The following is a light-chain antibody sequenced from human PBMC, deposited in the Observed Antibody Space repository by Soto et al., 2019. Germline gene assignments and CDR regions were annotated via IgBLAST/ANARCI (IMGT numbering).Light chain of an antibody. CDR1: QSVSSY. CDR2: DAS. Sequence: EIVLTQSPATLSLSPGERATLSCRASQSVSSYLAWYQQKPGQAPRLLIYDASNRATGIPVRFSGSGSGTDFTLTISSLEPEDFAVYYCQQRSNWPPITFGHGTRLESK. J-gene: IGKJ5*01. CDR3: QQRSNWPPIT. V-gene: IGKV3-11*01.